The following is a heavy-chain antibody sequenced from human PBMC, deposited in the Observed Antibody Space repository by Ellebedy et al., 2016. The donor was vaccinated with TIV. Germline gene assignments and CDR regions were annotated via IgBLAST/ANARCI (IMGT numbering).Heavy chain of an antibody. D-gene: IGHD3-22*01. CDR3: AREGSYFYYSSGSFDY. V-gene: IGHV4-4*02. Sequence: MPSETLSLTCAVSGGSIISSNWWSWVRQHPGKGLEWIGEIYHSGSPNYNPSLKSRVTISVDKSKNQFSLKLSSVTAADTAVYYCAREGSYFYYSSGSFDYWGQGTLVTVSS. J-gene: IGHJ4*02. CDR2: IYHSGSP. CDR1: GGSIISSNW.